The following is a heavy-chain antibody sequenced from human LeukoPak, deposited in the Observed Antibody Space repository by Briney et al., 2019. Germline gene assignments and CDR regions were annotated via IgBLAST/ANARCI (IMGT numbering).Heavy chain of an antibody. Sequence: KPSETLSLTCTVSGGSISSSSYYWGWIRQPPGKGLEWIGSIYHSGSTYYNPSLKSRVTISVDTSKNQFSLKLSSVTAADTAVYYCARRTRDYGGLRPFDYWGQGTLVTVSS. V-gene: IGHV4-39*07. CDR3: ARRTRDYGGLRPFDY. CDR2: IYHSGST. CDR1: GGSISSSSYY. J-gene: IGHJ4*02. D-gene: IGHD4-23*01.